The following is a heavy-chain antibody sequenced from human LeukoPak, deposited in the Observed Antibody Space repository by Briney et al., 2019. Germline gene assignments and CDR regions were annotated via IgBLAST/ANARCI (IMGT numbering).Heavy chain of an antibody. CDR2: ISGSGGST. V-gene: IGHV3-23*01. Sequence: LPGGSLRLSCAASGFTFSSYSMNWVRQAPGKGLEWVSAISGSGGSTYYADSVKGRFTISRDNSKNTLYLQMNSLRAEDTAVYYCAKDIVVVPPPHNWFDPWGQGTLVTVSS. CDR1: GFTFSSYS. D-gene: IGHD2-2*01. J-gene: IGHJ5*02. CDR3: AKDIVVVPPPHNWFDP.